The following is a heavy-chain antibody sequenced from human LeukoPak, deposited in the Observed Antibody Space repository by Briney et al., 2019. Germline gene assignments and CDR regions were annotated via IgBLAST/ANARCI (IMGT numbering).Heavy chain of an antibody. Sequence: ASVKVSCKASGYTFTSYYMHWVRQAPGQGLEWMGIINPSGGSTSYAQKFQGRVTMTRNTSISTAYMELSSLRSEDTAVYYCARGLVEYYYDSSGYCIGYWGQGTLVTVSS. J-gene: IGHJ4*02. D-gene: IGHD3-22*01. CDR2: INPSGGST. CDR3: ARGLVEYYYDSSGYCIGY. V-gene: IGHV1-46*01. CDR1: GYTFTSYY.